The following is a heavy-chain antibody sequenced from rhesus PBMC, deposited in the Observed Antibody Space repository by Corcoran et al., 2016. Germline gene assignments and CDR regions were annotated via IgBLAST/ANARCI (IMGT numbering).Heavy chain of an antibody. CDR2: VDPEAGEA. V-gene: IGHV1-111*02. Sequence: EVQLVQSGAEVKKPGASVKISCKASGYTFTDYYLHWVRPAPGKGLEWMGRVDPEAGEAIHAQKFQDRVTITADTATDTAYMELSSLRSEDTAVYYCATGVVGIQRVQFDYWGQGVLVTVSS. J-gene: IGHJ4*01. D-gene: IGHD5-42*01. CDR3: ATGVVGIQRVQFDY. CDR1: GYTFTDYY.